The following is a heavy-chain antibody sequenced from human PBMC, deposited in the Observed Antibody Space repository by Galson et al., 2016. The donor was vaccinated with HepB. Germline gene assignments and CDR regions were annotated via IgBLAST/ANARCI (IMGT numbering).Heavy chain of an antibody. CDR2: T. CDR3: ARGGGASRSLRPGFDP. J-gene: IGHJ5*02. V-gene: IGHV4-30-2*01. D-gene: IGHD2-15*01. Sequence: TYYNPSLRSRVTISVDKSKNHFSLKLSSVTAADTAVYYCARGGGASRSLRPGFDPWGQGTLVTVSS.